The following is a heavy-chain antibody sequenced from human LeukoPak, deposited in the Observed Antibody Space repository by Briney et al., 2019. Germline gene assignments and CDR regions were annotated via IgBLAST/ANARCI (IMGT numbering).Heavy chain of an antibody. J-gene: IGHJ4*02. Sequence: GGSLRLSCAASGFTVSSNYMSWVRQAPGKGLEWVAFIRYDGSNKYYADSVKGRFTISRDNSKNTLYLQMNSLRAEDTAVYYCARGVLIKYYYDSSGYYGFDYWGQGTLVTVSS. CDR1: GFTVSSNY. D-gene: IGHD3-22*01. V-gene: IGHV3-30*02. CDR3: ARGVLIKYYYDSSGYYGFDY. CDR2: IRYDGSNK.